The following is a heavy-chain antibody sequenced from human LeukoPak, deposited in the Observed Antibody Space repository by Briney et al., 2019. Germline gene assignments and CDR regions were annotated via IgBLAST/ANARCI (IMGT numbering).Heavy chain of an antibody. CDR2: INPNSGGT. V-gene: IGHV1-2*02. CDR1: GYTFTGYY. D-gene: IGHD6-13*01. J-gene: IGHJ5*02. CDR3: ARGNYYLAAADQCWFDP. Sequence: ASVKVSCKASGYTFTGYYMHWVRQAPGQGLEWMGWINPNSGGTNYAQKFQGRVTMTRDTSISTAYMELSRLRSDDTAVYYCARGNYYLAAADQCWFDPWGQGTLVTVSS.